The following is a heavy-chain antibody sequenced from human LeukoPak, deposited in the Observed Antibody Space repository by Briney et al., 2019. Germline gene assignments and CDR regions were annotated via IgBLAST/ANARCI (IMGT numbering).Heavy chain of an antibody. J-gene: IGHJ4*02. CDR2: INHSGST. CDR1: GGSFSGYY. CDR3: ARFKRLGPSYFDY. Sequence: SETLSLTCAVYGGSFSGYYWSWIRQPPGKGLEWIGEINHSGSTNYNPSLKSRVTISVDTSKNQFSLKLSSVTAADTAVYYCARFKRLGPSYFDYWGQGTLVTVSS. V-gene: IGHV4-34*01. D-gene: IGHD6-25*01.